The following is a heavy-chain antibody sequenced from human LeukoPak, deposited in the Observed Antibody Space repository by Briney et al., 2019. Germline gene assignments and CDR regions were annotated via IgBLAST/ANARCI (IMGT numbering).Heavy chain of an antibody. Sequence: SETLSLTCSVSGDSTTSYYWGWIRQSPGKGPEWLGYVYKSELFDYNSSLRGRVTMSIDRSKTQFSLRLRSVTAADTAIYYCARGKYYYDDSASINRASRTAFDIWAQGTMVIVSS. J-gene: IGHJ3*02. CDR3: ARGKYYYDDSASINRASRTAFDI. D-gene: IGHD3-22*01. CDR2: VYKSELF. V-gene: IGHV4-59*01. CDR1: GDSTTSYY.